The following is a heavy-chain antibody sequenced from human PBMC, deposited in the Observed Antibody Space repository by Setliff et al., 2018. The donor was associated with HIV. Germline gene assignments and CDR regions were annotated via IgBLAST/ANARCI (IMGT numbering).Heavy chain of an antibody. J-gene: IGHJ4*02. D-gene: IGHD3-10*01. CDR1: GDSITSRNYH. Sequence: SETLSLTCAVSGDSITSRNYHWDWVRQPPGKGLEWIGSLFYTGSTEYNPSLKSRLTMSMDTSKDQFSLRLVSLTTADTAVYYCARSIYGSGTYPLDVWGPGTLVTVSS. V-gene: IGHV4-39*07. CDR2: LFYTGST. CDR3: ARSIYGSGTYPLDV.